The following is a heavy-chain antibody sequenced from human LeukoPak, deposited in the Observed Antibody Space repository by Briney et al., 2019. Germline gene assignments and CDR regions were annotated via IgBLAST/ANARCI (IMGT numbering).Heavy chain of an antibody. CDR2: MNHSGSN. V-gene: IGHV4-34*01. Sequence: SETLSLTCAVYGGSFSGYYSSCIRQPPGKGRGWIGEMNHSGSNTYTPSIKLRVPISVDTSTNQFSLKLSSVTGADTAVYYCARAGPRNSFDPWGQGTLVTVSS. J-gene: IGHJ5*01. CDR3: ARAGPRNSFDP. CDR1: GGSFSGYY.